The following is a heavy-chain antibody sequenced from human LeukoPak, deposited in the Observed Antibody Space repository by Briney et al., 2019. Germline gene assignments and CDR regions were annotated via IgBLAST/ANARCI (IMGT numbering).Heavy chain of an antibody. CDR3: AKGGYTYGLNYYYYYMDV. V-gene: IGHV3-30*02. CDR2: TRYDGSNN. Sequence: GGSLRFSCAASGFTFSAYGMHWVRQAPGKGLEWVAFTRYDGSNNYYADSVKGRFTISRDNSKNTLYLRVNSLRAKDTAVYYCAKGGYTYGLNYYYYYMDVWGKGTTVTVSS. CDR1: GFTFSAYG. J-gene: IGHJ6*03. D-gene: IGHD5-18*01.